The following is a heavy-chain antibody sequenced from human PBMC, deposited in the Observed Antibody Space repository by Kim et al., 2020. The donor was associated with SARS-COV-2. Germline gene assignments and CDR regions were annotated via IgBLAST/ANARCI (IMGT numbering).Heavy chain of an antibody. J-gene: IGHJ4*02. CDR1: GFTFDDYT. D-gene: IGHD5-18*01. CDR2: ISWDGGST. CDR3: AKGWAGPSYGLPFDY. V-gene: IGHV3-43*01. Sequence: GGSLRLSCAASGFTFDDYTMHWVRQAPGKGLEWVSLISWDGGSTYYADSVKGRFTISRDNSKNSLYLQMNSLRTEDTALYYCAKGWAGPSYGLPFDYWGQGTLVTVSS.